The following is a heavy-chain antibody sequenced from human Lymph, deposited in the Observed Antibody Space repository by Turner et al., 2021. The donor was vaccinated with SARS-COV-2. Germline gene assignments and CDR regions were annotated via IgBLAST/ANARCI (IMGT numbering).Heavy chain of an antibody. D-gene: IGHD1-1*01. CDR3: ARDATVPLGY. V-gene: IGHV1-69*10. J-gene: IGHJ4*02. CDR2: TIPIFGIA. CDR1: GGTFSTYA. Sequence: QVQLVQSGAEVKKPGSSVKVSCKASGGTFSTYAISWVRQAPGQGLEWLGGTIPIFGIANYAQKFQGIVTITADKFTSTAYMELSSLRSEDTAVYYCARDATVPLGYWGRGTLVTVSS.